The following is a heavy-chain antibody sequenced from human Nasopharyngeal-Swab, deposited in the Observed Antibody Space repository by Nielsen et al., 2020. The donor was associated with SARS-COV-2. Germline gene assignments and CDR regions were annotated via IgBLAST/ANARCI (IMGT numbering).Heavy chain of an antibody. Sequence: GESLKISCAASGFTFSDYYMSWIRQAPGKGLEWVSYISSSGSTIYYADSVKGRFTISRANAKNSLYLQMNSLSAEDTAVYYCAREGDYGDYLVDYWGQGTLVTVSS. D-gene: IGHD4-17*01. CDR3: AREGDYGDYLVDY. CDR2: ISSSGSTI. V-gene: IGHV3-11*01. J-gene: IGHJ4*02. CDR1: GFTFSDYY.